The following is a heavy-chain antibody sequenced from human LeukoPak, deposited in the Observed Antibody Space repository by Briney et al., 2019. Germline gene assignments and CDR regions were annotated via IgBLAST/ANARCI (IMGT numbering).Heavy chain of an antibody. CDR2: ISAYNGNT. J-gene: IGHJ4*02. Sequence: ASVKVSCKASGYTFTSYGISWVRQAPGQGLEWMGWISAYNGNTNYAQKLQGRVTMTTDTSTSTAYMELRSLRSDDTAVYYCARDQVVPAALRTFDYWGQGTLVTVSS. CDR1: GYTFTSYG. D-gene: IGHD2-2*01. V-gene: IGHV1-18*01. CDR3: ARDQVVPAALRTFDY.